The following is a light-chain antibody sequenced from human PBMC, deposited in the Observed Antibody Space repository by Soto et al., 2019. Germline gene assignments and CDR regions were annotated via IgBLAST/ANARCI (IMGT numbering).Light chain of an antibody. J-gene: IGKJ1*01. CDR3: QNYHSAPWT. CDR1: QSVRSN. CDR2: GAS. V-gene: IGKV3-15*01. Sequence: EIVMTQSPATLSVSPGERVTLSCRASQSVRSNLAWYQQKPGQAPRLLIYGASTRATGLPARFSGSGSGTDFTLTISSLQSEDVATYYCQNYHSAPWTFGQGTKVEIK.